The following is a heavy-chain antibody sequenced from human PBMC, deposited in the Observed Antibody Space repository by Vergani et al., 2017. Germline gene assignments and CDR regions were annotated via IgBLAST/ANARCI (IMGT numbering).Heavy chain of an antibody. CDR1: GFTFSSYA. CDR3: ARGGYSSAPYYYYYYMDV. CDR2: ISGSGGST. Sequence: EVQLLESGGGLVQPGGSLRLSCAASGFTFSSYAMSWVRQAPGKGLEWVSAISGSGGSTYYADSVKGRLTISRDNPKNTLYLQMNSLRAEDTAVYYCARGGYSSAPYYYYYYMDVWGKGP. D-gene: IGHD6-25*01. J-gene: IGHJ6*03. V-gene: IGHV3-23*01.